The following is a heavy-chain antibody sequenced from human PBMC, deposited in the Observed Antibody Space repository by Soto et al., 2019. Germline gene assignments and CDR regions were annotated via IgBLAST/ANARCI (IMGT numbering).Heavy chain of an antibody. Sequence: GASVKVSCKVSGYTLTELSMHWVRQAPGKGLEWMGGFDPEDGETIYAQKFQGRVTMTEDTSTDTAYMELSSLRFEDTAVYYCATDAMLGTGNNWFDPWGQGTLVTVSS. CDR3: ATDAMLGTGNNWFDP. CDR1: GYTLTELS. CDR2: FDPEDGET. D-gene: IGHD1-1*01. J-gene: IGHJ5*02. V-gene: IGHV1-24*01.